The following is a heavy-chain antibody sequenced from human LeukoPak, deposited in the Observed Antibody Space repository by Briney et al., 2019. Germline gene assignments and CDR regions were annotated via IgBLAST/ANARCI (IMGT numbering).Heavy chain of an antibody. D-gene: IGHD2-2*01. V-gene: IGHV3-53*04. Sequence: PGGSLRLSCAASGFTVSSNYMSWVRQAPGKGLEWVSDIYSGGSTYYADSVKGRFTISRHNSKNTLYLQMNSLSAEDTAVYYCASVNCSSTSCYGYYYGMDVWGQGTTVTVSS. CDR1: GFTVSSNY. J-gene: IGHJ6*02. CDR2: IYSGGST. CDR3: ASVNCSSTSCYGYYYGMDV.